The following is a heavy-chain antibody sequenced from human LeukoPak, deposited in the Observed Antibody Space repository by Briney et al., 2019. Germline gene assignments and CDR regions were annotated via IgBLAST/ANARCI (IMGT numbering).Heavy chain of an antibody. Sequence: GGSLRLSCAASGFTFSNYAMNWVRQTPGKGLEWVSRISGSGASTYYADSVKGRFTISRDNSKNTLYLQMNSLRVEDAAVYYCAKRASGSYGFDYWGQGTLVTVSS. J-gene: IGHJ4*02. D-gene: IGHD4-17*01. CDR3: AKRASGSYGFDY. CDR1: GFTFSNYA. V-gene: IGHV3-23*01. CDR2: ISGSGAST.